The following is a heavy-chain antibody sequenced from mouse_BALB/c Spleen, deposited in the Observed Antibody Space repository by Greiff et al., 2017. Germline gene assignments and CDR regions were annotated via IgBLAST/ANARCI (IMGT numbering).Heavy chain of an antibody. J-gene: IGHJ3*01. CDR2: INPSTGYT. CDR3: APTARAPFAY. V-gene: IGHV1-7*01. Sequence: QVHVKQSGAELAKPGASVKMSCKASGYTFTSYWMHWVKQRPGQGLEWIGYINPSTGYTEYNQKFKDKATLTADKSSSTAYMQLSSLTSEDSAVYYCAPTARAPFAYWGQGTLVTVSA. CDR1: GYTFTSYW. D-gene: IGHD3-2*01.